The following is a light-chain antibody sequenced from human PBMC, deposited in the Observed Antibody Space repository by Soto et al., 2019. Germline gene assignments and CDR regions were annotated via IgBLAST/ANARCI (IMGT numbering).Light chain of an antibody. Sequence: EIEMTQSPATLSVSPGERATLSCRASQSISGELAWYQQRPGKPPRLLIYDVSTRATGVPDRFSGSGSGSDITPIISGLQSEYFADYCCQQGPDWPLTFGQGTRLDI. V-gene: IGKV3-15*01. J-gene: IGKJ2*01. CDR1: QSISGE. CDR2: DVS. CDR3: QQGPDWPLT.